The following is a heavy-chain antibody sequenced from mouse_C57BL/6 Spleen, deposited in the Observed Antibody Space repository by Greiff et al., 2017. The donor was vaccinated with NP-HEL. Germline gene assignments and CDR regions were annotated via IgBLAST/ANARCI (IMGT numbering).Heavy chain of an antibody. CDR2: IDPSDSYT. Sequence: QVQLQQPGAELVMPGASVKLSCKASGYTFTSYWMHWVKQRPGQGLEWIGEIDPSDSYTNYNQKFKGKSTLTVDKSSSTAYMQLSSLTSEDSAVYYCARVITKSYCFGYWGQGTTLTVSS. J-gene: IGHJ2*01. CDR3: ARVITKSYCFGY. V-gene: IGHV1-69*01. D-gene: IGHD1-1*01. CDR1: GYTFTSYW.